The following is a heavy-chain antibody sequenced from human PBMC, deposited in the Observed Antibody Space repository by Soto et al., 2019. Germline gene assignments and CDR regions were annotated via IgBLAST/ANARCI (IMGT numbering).Heavy chain of an antibody. Sequence: SETLSLTCTVSAGSINSNRYYWGWIRQPPGKGLEWIGDIYYSGTTFYNPSLKSRVTMSVDTSKNQFSLKLSSVTAADTALYLCARRYAGSYHFDYWGQGTLVTVS. CDR3: ARRYAGSYHFDY. CDR2: IYYSGTT. J-gene: IGHJ4*02. D-gene: IGHD1-26*01. CDR1: AGSINSNRYY. V-gene: IGHV4-39*01.